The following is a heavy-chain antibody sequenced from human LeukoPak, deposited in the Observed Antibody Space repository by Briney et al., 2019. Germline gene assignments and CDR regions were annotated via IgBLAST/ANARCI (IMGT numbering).Heavy chain of an antibody. CDR2: ISSSSSYI. D-gene: IGHD6-19*01. V-gene: IGHV3-21*01. CDR3: ARTIAVAGGDYFDY. Sequence: GGSLRLSCAASGFTFSSYSMNWVRQAPGKGLEWVSSISSSSSYIYYADSVKGRFTISRDNAKNSPYLQMNSLRAEDTAVYYCARTIAVAGGDYFDYWGQGTLVTVSS. J-gene: IGHJ4*02. CDR1: GFTFSSYS.